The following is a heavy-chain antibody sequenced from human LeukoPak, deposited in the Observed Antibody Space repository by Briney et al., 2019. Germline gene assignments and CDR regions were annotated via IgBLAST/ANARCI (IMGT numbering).Heavy chain of an antibody. CDR1: GFTFSSYA. Sequence: GGSLRLSCAASGFTFSSYAMTWVRQAPGQGLEWVAAMSANGDTTYYADSVRGRSTISRDNFKNTRYLEMDSLRAEDTAIYYCAKRSTQTTPSNYIYFYMDVWGKGTTVTVS. D-gene: IGHD4-11*01. J-gene: IGHJ6*03. CDR3: AKRSTQTTPSNYIYFYMDV. CDR2: MSANGDTT. V-gene: IGHV3-23*01.